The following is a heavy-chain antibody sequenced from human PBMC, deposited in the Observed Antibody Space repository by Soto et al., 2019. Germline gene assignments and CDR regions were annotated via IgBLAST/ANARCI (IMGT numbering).Heavy chain of an antibody. Sequence: QVQLVQSGAEVKKPGSSVKVSCKASGGTFSSYAISWVRQAPGQGLEWMGGIIPIFGTANYAQKFQGRVTITADESTSTAYMELSSLRSEDTAVYYCASTSLAYCGGDCYSDFDYWGQGTLVTVSS. CDR1: GGTFSSYA. CDR3: ASTSLAYCGGDCYSDFDY. V-gene: IGHV1-69*01. CDR2: IIPIFGTA. D-gene: IGHD2-21*02. J-gene: IGHJ4*02.